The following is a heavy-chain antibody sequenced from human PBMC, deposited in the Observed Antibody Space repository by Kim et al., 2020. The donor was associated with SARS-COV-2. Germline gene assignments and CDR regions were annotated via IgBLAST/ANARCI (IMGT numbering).Heavy chain of an antibody. Sequence: GGSLRLSCAASGFTFTSFEMHWVRQAPGKGLEWVSFISCRGATKYYSDSVKGRFTISRDNTRNTVYLQMNSVRAEDMAIYYCARSGTTGTTAYYFDLWGQGTLVTVSS. CDR2: ISCRGATK. D-gene: IGHD1-1*01. J-gene: IGHJ4*02. CDR1: GFTFTSFE. V-gene: IGHV3-48*03. CDR3: ARSGTTGTTAYYFDL.